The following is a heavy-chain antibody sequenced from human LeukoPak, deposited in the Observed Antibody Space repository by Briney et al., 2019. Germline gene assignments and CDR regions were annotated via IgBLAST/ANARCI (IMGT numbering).Heavy chain of an antibody. D-gene: IGHD3-10*01. CDR2: IHRSGSP. Sequence: ASETLSLTCTVSLDSTTSNFWSWVRQPPGKGLEWIGEIHRSGSPNYNPSLKSRVTISVDTSKNQFSLKLSSVTAADTAVYYCARVPPHYYGSFYFDYWGQGTLVTVSS. V-gene: IGHV4-59*01. J-gene: IGHJ4*02. CDR1: LDSTTSNF. CDR3: ARVPPHYYGSFYFDY.